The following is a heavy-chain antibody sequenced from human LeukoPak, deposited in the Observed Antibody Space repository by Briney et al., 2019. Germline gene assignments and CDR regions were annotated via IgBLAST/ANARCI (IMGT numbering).Heavy chain of an antibody. J-gene: IGHJ6*03. CDR2: IDWDDYK. CDR1: GPSLSTYGTC. CDR3: AQMQRVTTGTTTAYYMDV. V-gene: IGHV2-70*11. Sequence: SGPALVKPTQTLTLTCTFSGPSLSTYGTCVSWIRQPPGKALEWLARIDWDDYKYYSTSLKTRLTISKDTSKNQVVLTVTNVDPVDTATYYCAQMQRVTTGTTTAYYMDVWDKGTTVTVSS. D-gene: IGHD1-1*01.